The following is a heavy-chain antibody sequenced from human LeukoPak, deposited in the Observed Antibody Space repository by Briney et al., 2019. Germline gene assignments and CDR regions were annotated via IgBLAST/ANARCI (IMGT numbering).Heavy chain of an antibody. D-gene: IGHD3-22*01. CDR3: ARVGSAAPVTSSGHTIDY. CDR1: GFSLYTYS. V-gene: IGHV3-21*01. J-gene: IGHJ4*02. CDR2: ITSTSIYI. Sequence: GESLRLSCAVSGFSLYTYSMNWVRQAPGKGLEWVSSITSTSIYIYYADSVKGRFTISRDNAKNSLYLQMNSLRVEDTAVYYCARVGSAAPVTSSGHTIDYWGQGTLVIVSS.